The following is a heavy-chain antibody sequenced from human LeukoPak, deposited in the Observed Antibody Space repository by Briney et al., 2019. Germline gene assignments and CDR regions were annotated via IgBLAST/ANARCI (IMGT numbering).Heavy chain of an antibody. V-gene: IGHV1-69*05. D-gene: IGHD4-23*01. CDR2: IIPIFDTT. Sequence: SVKVSCKASGYTFTSLDINWVRQATGQGLEWMGGIIPIFDTTNYAQKFQGRVTITTDESTITAYMELSSLRSEDTAIYYCARDGGNGVNYFDYWGQGTLVTVSS. CDR3: ARDGGNGVNYFDY. CDR1: GYTFTSLD. J-gene: IGHJ4*02.